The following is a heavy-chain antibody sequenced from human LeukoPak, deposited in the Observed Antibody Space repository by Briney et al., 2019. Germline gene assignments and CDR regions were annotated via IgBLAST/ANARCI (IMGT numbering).Heavy chain of an antibody. CDR2: ISYDGSNK. V-gene: IGHV3-30-3*01. CDR3: FLSGAFDI. CDR1: AFTFSSYA. Sequence: GGSLRLSCAASAFTFSSYAMSWVRQAPGKGLEWVAVISYDGSNKYYADSVKGRFTISRDNSKNTLYLQMNSLRAEDTAVYYCFLSGAFDIWGQGTMVTVSS. J-gene: IGHJ3*02. D-gene: IGHD3-10*01.